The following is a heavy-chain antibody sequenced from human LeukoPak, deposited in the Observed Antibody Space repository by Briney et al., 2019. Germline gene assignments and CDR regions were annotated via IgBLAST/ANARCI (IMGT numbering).Heavy chain of an antibody. CDR1: GGSISSYY. J-gene: IGHJ6*02. V-gene: IGHV4-59*01. CDR3: ARGYYDPYGMDV. Sequence: SETLSLTCTVSGGSISSYYWSWIRQPPGKGLEWIGYIYYSGSTNYNPSLKSRVTISVDTSKNQFSLKLSSVTAADTAVYYCARGYYDPYGMDVWGQGTLVTVSS. CDR2: IYYSGST. D-gene: IGHD3-22*01.